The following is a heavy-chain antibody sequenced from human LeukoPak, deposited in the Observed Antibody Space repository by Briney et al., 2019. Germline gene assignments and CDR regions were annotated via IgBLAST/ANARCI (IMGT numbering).Heavy chain of an antibody. J-gene: IGHJ3*02. Sequence: PGGSLRLSCAASGFTFSTYWMHWVRQAPGKGLVWVSRINCDGSRTTYADSVKGRFTISRDNAKNTLYLQMNSLRTEDTAVYYCARPETQYSSGLDGFDIWGQGTMVTVSS. CDR1: GFTFSTYW. D-gene: IGHD6-19*01. V-gene: IGHV3-74*01. CDR3: ARPETQYSSGLDGFDI. CDR2: INCDGSRT.